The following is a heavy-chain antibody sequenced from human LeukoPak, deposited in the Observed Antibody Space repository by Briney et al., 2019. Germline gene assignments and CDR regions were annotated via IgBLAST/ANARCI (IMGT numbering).Heavy chain of an antibody. Sequence: GGSLRLSCAASGFTFSSYAMSWVRQAPGKGLEWVSAISGSGGSTYHADSVKGRFTISRDNSKNTLYLQMNSLRAEDTAVYYCAKGKWEPPYYYGMDVWGQGTTVTVSS. CDR3: AKGKWEPPYYYGMDV. J-gene: IGHJ6*02. D-gene: IGHD1-26*01. CDR2: ISGSGGST. V-gene: IGHV3-23*01. CDR1: GFTFSSYA.